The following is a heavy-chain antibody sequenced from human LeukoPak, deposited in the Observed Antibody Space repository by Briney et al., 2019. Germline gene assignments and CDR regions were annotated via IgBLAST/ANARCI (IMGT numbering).Heavy chain of an antibody. V-gene: IGHV4-39*01. CDR3: ARHMAVRGIIGEIDD. CDR1: GGSISSTNNY. D-gene: IGHD3-10*01. CDR2: IYYSGST. J-gene: IGHJ4*02. Sequence: SETLSLTCTVSGGSISSTNNYWGWIRQPPGKGLEWIGSIYYSGSTYYNPSLKSRVTISIDTSRDQLSLTVNSVNAADTAVYYCARHMAVRGIIGEIDDWGQGTLVTVSS.